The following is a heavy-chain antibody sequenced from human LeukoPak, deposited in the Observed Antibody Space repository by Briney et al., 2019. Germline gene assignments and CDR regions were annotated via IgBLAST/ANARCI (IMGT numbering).Heavy chain of an antibody. CDR1: GESISSSNW. V-gene: IGHV4-4*02. Sequence: SETLSLTCAVSGESISSSNWWSWVRQPPGKGLEWIGEIYHSGTTNYNPSLKSRVTISFDTSKNQFSLNLRSATAADTAVYYCANKVYCSTTSCYHAGYWGQGILVTVSS. D-gene: IGHD2-2*01. J-gene: IGHJ4*02. CDR2: IYHSGTT. CDR3: ANKVYCSTTSCYHAGY.